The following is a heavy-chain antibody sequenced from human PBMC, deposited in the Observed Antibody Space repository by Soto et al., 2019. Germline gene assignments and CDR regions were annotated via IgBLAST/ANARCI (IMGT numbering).Heavy chain of an antibody. Sequence: EVQLVESGGGLVQPGGSLRLSCAASGFTFSSYSMHWVRHTPGTGLQYVSAISDNGGSTYYIDSIKGRFTISRDNSKNTLYLQMGSLRPEDMAVYYCARASILRVHNAPLDYWCQVTLVTVSS. D-gene: IGHD3-9*01. CDR1: GFTFSSYS. CDR3: ARASILRVHNAPLDY. J-gene: IGHJ4*02. CDR2: ISDNGGST. V-gene: IGHV3-64*07.